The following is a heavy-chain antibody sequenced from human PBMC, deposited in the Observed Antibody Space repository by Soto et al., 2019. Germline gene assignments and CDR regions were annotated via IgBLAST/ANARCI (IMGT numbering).Heavy chain of an antibody. CDR2: IYHSGST. J-gene: IGHJ5*02. CDR1: GCSISSSNW. Sequence: PXETLSLTCAVAGCSISSSNWWSWVRQPPGKGLEWIGEIYHSGSTNYNPSLKSRVTISVDKSKNQFSLKLSSVTAADTAVYYCARDYGCSSTSCYNNWFDHWGQGSLVTVSS. V-gene: IGHV4-4*02. D-gene: IGHD2-2*01. CDR3: ARDYGCSSTSCYNNWFDH.